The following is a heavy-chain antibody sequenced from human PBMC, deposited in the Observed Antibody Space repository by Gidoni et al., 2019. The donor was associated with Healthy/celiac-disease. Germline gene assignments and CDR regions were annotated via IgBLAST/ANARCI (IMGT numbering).Heavy chain of an antibody. J-gene: IGHJ4*02. Sequence: QVQLVESGGGVVQTGRSLRLSCAASGFTFSSDGMHWFRQAPGKGLDWVAVIWYDGSNKYYADSVKGRFTISRDNSKNTLYLQMNSLRAEDTAVYYCARDYLYPYSSSWYPSHILDYWGQGTLVTVSS. CDR3: ARDYLYPYSSSWYPSHILDY. CDR2: IWYDGSNK. D-gene: IGHD6-13*01. V-gene: IGHV3-33*01. CDR1: GFTFSSDG.